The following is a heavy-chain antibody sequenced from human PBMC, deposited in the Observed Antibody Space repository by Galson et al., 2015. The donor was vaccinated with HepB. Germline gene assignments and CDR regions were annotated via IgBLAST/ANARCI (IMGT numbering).Heavy chain of an antibody. V-gene: IGHV3-48*03. CDR3: AREWELTHDAFDI. J-gene: IGHJ3*02. Sequence: SLRLSCAASGFSFSSYEMNWVRQAPGKGLEWVSSIKSSGSSGNYADSVKGRFTISRDNAKGSLYLQLNNLRAEDTAICYCAREWELTHDAFDIWGQGTMVTVSA. CDR2: IKSSGSSG. CDR1: GFSFSSYE. D-gene: IGHD1-26*01.